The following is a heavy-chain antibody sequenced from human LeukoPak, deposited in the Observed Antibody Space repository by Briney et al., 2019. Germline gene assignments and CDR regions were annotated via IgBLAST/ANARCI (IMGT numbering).Heavy chain of an antibody. Sequence: GGSLRLSCAASGFTFSSYAMSWVRQAPGKGLEWVSAISGSGGSTYYADSVKGRFTISRDNSKNTLYLQMSSLRAEDTAVYYCARVWWSHARGAEYWGQGTLVTVSS. CDR3: ARVWWSHARGAEY. CDR2: ISGSGGST. CDR1: GFTFSSYA. D-gene: IGHD3-16*01. V-gene: IGHV3-23*01. J-gene: IGHJ4*02.